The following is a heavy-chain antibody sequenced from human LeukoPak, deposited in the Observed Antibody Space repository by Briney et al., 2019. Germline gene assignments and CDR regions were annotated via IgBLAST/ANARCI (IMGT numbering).Heavy chain of an antibody. CDR3: ARNGGGLRYFDWLFYYLDY. CDR1: GFTFSSYG. D-gene: IGHD3-9*01. CDR2: IRYDGSKK. V-gene: IGHV3-30*02. J-gene: IGHJ4*02. Sequence: PGGSLRLSCAASGFTFSSYGMHWVRQAPGKGLEWVAFIRYDGSKKYYADSVKGRFTISRDNSKNTLYLQMNSLRAEDTAVYYCARNGGGLRYFDWLFYYLDYWGQGTLVTVSS.